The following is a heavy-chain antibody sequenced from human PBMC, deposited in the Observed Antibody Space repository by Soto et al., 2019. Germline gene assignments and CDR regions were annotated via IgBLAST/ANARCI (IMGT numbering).Heavy chain of an antibody. J-gene: IGHJ4*02. D-gene: IGHD5-18*01. Sequence: SETLCLTCAVAGGSISSGGYSWSWIRQPPGKGLEWIGYIYHSGSTYYNPSLKSRLTITKDTSKNQVVLTMTNMDPADTATYYCARTVAAMVYDYWGQGTLVTVSS. CDR2: IYHSGST. CDR1: GGSISSGGYS. CDR3: ARTVAAMVYDY. V-gene: IGHV4-30-2*02.